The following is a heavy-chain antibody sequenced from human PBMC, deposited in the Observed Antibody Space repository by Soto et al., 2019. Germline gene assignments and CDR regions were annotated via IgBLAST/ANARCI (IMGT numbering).Heavy chain of an antibody. CDR1: GGSISSGGYY. J-gene: IGHJ4*02. V-gene: IGHV4-31*11. CDR2: IYYSGST. Sequence: PSETLSLTCAVSGGSISSGGYYWSWIRQHPGKGLEWIGYIYYSGSTYYNPSLKSRVTISVDTSKNQFSLKLSSVTAADTAVYYGARGGIAAPAPPDYWGQGTLVPVAS. D-gene: IGHD6-13*01. CDR3: ARGGIAAPAPPDY.